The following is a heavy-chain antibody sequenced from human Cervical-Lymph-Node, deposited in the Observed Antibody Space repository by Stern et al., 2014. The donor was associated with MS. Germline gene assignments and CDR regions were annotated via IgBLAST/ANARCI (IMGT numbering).Heavy chain of an antibody. CDR3: ATWGAGSSPPLFY. Sequence: VQLVQSGSELKKPGASVKVSCKASGYNLTTFAINWVRQAPGQGLEWMGWISTKTGTQTFAQGVTGRFVFSLDASINTAYLQIISLKAEDSAVYYCATWGAGSSPPLFYWGQGTLVTVSS. CDR2: ISTKTGTQ. CDR1: GYNLTTFA. J-gene: IGHJ4*02. V-gene: IGHV7-4-1*02. D-gene: IGHD6-6*01.